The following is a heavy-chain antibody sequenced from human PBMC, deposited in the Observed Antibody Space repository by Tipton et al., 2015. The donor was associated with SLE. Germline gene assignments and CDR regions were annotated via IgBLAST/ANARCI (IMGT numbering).Heavy chain of an antibody. J-gene: IGHJ4*02. Sequence: GSLRLSCAASGFTFSSNYMSWVRQAPGKGLEWVSVIYSGGSTYYADSVKGRFTISRDNSKNTLYLQMNSLRAEDTAVYYCASTRTSGLATAVGATLDYWGQGTLVTVSS. CDR3: ASTRTSGLATAVGATLDY. D-gene: IGHD1-26*01. CDR1: GFTFSSNY. V-gene: IGHV3-53*01. CDR2: IYSGGST.